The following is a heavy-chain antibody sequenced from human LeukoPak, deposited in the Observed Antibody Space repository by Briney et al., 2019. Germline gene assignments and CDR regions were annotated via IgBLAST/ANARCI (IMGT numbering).Heavy chain of an antibody. V-gene: IGHV3-30-3*01. D-gene: IGHD6-13*01. CDR3: ARVDSSSWSTGNY. J-gene: IGHJ4*02. Sequence: GGSLRLSCAASGFTFSSYAMHWVRQAPGKGLEWVAVISYDGSNKYYADSAKGRFTISRDNSKNTLYLQMNSLRAEDTAVYYCARVDSSSWSTGNYWGQGTLVTVSS. CDR1: GFTFSSYA. CDR2: ISYDGSNK.